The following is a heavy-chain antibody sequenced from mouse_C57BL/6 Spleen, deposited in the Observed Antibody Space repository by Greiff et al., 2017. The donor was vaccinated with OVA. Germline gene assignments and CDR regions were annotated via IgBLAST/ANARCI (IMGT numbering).Heavy chain of an antibody. CDR3: ARVYYGAYYAMDY. Sequence: EVQLQQSGPELVKPGASVKIPCKASGYTFTDYNMDWVKQSHGKSLEWIGDINPNNGGTIYNQKFKGKATLTVDKSSSTAYMELRILTSEDTAVYYCARVYYGAYYAMDYWGQGTSVTVSS. V-gene: IGHV1-18*01. D-gene: IGHD1-1*01. J-gene: IGHJ4*01. CDR2: INPNNGGT. CDR1: GYTFTDYN.